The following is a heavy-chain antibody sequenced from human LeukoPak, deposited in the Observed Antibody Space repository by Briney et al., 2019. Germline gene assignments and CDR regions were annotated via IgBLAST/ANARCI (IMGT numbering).Heavy chain of an antibody. CDR3: ARVTGYRIEDYFDY. Sequence: SETLSLTCSVSGGSIRSRSYYWGWIRQPPGKGLEWIGSIYYSGSTYYNPSLKSRVTISVDTSKNQFSLKLSSVTAADTAVYYCARVTGYRIEDYFDYWGQGTLVTVSS. CDR2: IYYSGST. V-gene: IGHV4-39*07. D-gene: IGHD6-13*01. CDR1: GGSIRSRSYY. J-gene: IGHJ4*02.